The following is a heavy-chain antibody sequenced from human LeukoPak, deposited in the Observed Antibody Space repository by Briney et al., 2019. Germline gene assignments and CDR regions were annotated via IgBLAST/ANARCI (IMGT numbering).Heavy chain of an antibody. V-gene: IGHV3-30*03. D-gene: IGHD3-22*01. J-gene: IGHJ4*02. CDR3: HYDSSGYSSPLFDY. CDR2: ISYDGSNK. Sequence: QPGRSLRLSCAASGFTFSSYGMHWVRQAPGKGLEWVAVISYDGSNKYYADSVKGRFTISRDNSKNTLYLQMNSLRAEDTAVYYCHYDSSGYSSPLFDYWGQGTLVTVSS. CDR1: GFTFSSYG.